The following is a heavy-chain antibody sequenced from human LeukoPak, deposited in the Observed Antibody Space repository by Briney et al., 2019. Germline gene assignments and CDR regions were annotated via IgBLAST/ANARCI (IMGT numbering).Heavy chain of an antibody. V-gene: IGHV4-59*01. CDR1: GGSISSYY. CDR2: IYYSGST. CDR3: ARGDSTVTPKYFQY. J-gene: IGHJ1*01. D-gene: IGHD4-23*01. Sequence: SETLSLTCTVSGGSISSYYWSWIRQPPGKGLEWIGYIYYSGSTNYNPSLKSRVTISVGTSKNQFSLKLSSVTAADTAVYYCARGDSTVTPKYFQYWGQGTLVTVSS.